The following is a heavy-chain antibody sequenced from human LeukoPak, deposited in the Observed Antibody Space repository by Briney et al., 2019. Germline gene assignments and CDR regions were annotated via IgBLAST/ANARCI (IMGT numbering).Heavy chain of an antibody. D-gene: IGHD5-18*01. CDR1: GFTFSSYA. CDR3: AKDTASSWWYFDL. CDR2: ISYDGSNK. J-gene: IGHJ2*01. V-gene: IGHV3-30*04. Sequence: GGSLRLSCAASGFTFSSYAMHWVRQAPGKGLEWVAVISYDGSNKYYADSVKGRFTISRDNSKNTLYLQMNSLRAEDTAVYYCAKDTASSWWYFDLWGRGTLVTVSS.